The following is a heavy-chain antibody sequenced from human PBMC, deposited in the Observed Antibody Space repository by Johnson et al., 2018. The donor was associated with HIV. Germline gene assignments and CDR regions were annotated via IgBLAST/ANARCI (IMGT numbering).Heavy chain of an antibody. CDR1: AFTFSRYA. D-gene: IGHD1-26*01. CDR2: ISNDGSNK. CDR3: ARVVAFGWELNDAFDI. V-gene: IGHV3-30-3*01. J-gene: IGHJ3*02. Sequence: QVQLVESGGGVVQPGRSLRLSCAASAFTFSRYAMHWVRQAPGKGLEWVAFISNDGSNKYYADSVKGRFTISRDNSKNTLYLQMNSLRGEDTALYYCARVVAFGWELNDAFDIWGQGTMVTVSS.